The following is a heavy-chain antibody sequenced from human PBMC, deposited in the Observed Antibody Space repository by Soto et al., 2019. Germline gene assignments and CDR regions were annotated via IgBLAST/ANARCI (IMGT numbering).Heavy chain of an antibody. CDR2: IYYSGST. Sequence: SETLSLTCTVSGGSISSYYWSWIRQPPGKGLEWIGYIYYSGSTNYNPSLKSRVTISVDTSKNQFSLKLSSVTAADTAVYYCARQGSGRSYYYYYMDVWGKGTTVTVSS. J-gene: IGHJ6*03. CDR1: GGSISSYY. V-gene: IGHV4-59*08. CDR3: ARQGSGRSYYYYYMDV. D-gene: IGHD3-10*01.